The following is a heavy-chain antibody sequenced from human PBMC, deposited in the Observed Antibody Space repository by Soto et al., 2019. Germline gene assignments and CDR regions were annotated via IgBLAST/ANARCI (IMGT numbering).Heavy chain of an antibody. Sequence: SETLSLTSTVSGGSISSYYGSWIRQPPGKGLEWIGYIYYSGSTNYNPSLKSRVTISVDTSKNQFSLKLSSVTAADTAVYYCARTLYYRGGVGAEYYYYMDVWGKGTTVTVSS. J-gene: IGHJ6*03. CDR2: IYYSGST. CDR3: ARTLYYRGGVGAEYYYYMDV. D-gene: IGHD3-22*01. V-gene: IGHV4-59*01. CDR1: GGSISSYY.